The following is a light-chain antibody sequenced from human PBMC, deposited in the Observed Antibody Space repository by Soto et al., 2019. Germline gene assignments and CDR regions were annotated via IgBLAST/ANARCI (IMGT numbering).Light chain of an antibody. J-gene: IGLJ1*01. Sequence: QSALTQPASVSGSPGQSITISCTGTSSDVGGYNYVSWYQQHPGKAPKLIIYDVSNRPSGVSSRFSGSKSGNTASLTISGLQTQDEADYYCSSYTSATTYVFGTG. CDR1: SSDVGGYNY. CDR2: DVS. V-gene: IGLV2-14*01. CDR3: SSYTSATTYV.